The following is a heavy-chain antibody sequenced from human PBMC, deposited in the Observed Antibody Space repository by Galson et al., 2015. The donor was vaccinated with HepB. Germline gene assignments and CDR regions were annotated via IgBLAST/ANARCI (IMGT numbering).Heavy chain of an antibody. CDR3: ARTTMITFGGVIAPGWFDP. D-gene: IGHD3-16*02. CDR1: GGSFSGYY. V-gene: IGHV4-34*01. Sequence: ETLSLTCAVYGGSFSGYYWSWIRQPPGKGLEWIGEINHSGSTNYNPSLKSRVTISVDTSKNQFSLKLSSVTAADTAVYYCARTTMITFGGVIAPGWFDPWGQGTLVTVSS. CDR2: INHSGST. J-gene: IGHJ5*02.